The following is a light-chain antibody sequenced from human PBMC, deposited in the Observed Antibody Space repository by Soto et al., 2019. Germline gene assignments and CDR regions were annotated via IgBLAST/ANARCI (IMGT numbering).Light chain of an antibody. V-gene: IGLV3-21*04. Sequence: SYELTQPPSVSVAPGKTARITCGGNNIGSKSVHWYQQKPGQAPVLVIYYDSDRPSGIPERFSGSNSGNTATLTISRVEAGDEADYYCQVWDSSSDRVYVFGTGTKVTVL. J-gene: IGLJ1*01. CDR3: QVWDSSSDRVYV. CDR2: YDS. CDR1: NIGSKS.